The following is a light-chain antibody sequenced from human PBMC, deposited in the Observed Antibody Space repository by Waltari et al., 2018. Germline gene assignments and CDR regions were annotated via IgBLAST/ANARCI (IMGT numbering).Light chain of an antibody. CDR1: QSVYIY. V-gene: IGKV3-11*01. Sequence: EIALTQSPATLSLSPGVRATLSCRANQSVYIYLAWYQHKPGQAPRLLIYDASDRATGIPARFSGSGSGTDFTLTISSLEPEDFAVYYCQQRSNWPPSFGGGTKVEIK. J-gene: IGKJ4*01. CDR2: DAS. CDR3: QQRSNWPPS.